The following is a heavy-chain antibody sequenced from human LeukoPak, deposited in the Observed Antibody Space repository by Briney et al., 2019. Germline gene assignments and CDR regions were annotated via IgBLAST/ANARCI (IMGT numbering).Heavy chain of an antibody. V-gene: IGHV3-23*01. Sequence: GGSLRLSCAASGFTFSSYAMSWVRQAPGKGLEWVSAISGSGGSTYYADSVKGRFTISRDNSKNTLYLQMNSLRAEDTAVYYCAKHSKGVAGEYYYGMDVWGQGTTVTVSS. J-gene: IGHJ6*02. CDR1: GFTFSSYA. CDR3: AKHSKGVAGEYYYGMDV. CDR2: ISGSGGST. D-gene: IGHD6-19*01.